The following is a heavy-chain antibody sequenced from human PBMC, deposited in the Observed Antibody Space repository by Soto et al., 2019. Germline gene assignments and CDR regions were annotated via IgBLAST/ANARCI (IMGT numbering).Heavy chain of an antibody. CDR2: ISSSSSYI. J-gene: IGHJ5*02. CDR3: ARDVIAPPNYFDP. D-gene: IGHD4-4*01. Sequence: SLRLSCAASGFTFSSYSMNWVRQAPGKGLEWVSSISSSSSYIYYADSVKGRFTISRDNAKNSLYLQMNSLRAEDTAVYYCARDVIAPPNYFDPWGQGTLVTVSS. V-gene: IGHV3-21*04. CDR1: GFTFSSYS.